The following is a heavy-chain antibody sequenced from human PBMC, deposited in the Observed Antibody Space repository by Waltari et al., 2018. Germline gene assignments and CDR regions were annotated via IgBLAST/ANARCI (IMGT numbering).Heavy chain of an antibody. J-gene: IGHJ3*02. D-gene: IGHD3-10*01. V-gene: IGHV3-30*02. CDR3: AKELRGSGGAFDI. Sequence: QVQLVESGGGVVQPGGSLRLSCAASGFTFSSYGMHWVRQAPGKGLEWVAFIRYDGSNKYYADSVKGRFTISRDNSKNTLYLQMNSLRAEDTAVYYCAKELRGSGGAFDIWGQGTMVTVSS. CDR2: IRYDGSNK. CDR1: GFTFSSYG.